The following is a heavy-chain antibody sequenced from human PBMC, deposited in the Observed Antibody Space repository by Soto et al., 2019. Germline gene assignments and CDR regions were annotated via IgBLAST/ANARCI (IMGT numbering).Heavy chain of an antibody. CDR1: GGSISSSSYY. CDR2: IYYSGST. J-gene: IGHJ4*02. CDR3: AKVEHYDSSGYPYYFDY. D-gene: IGHD3-22*01. V-gene: IGHV4-39*01. Sequence: QLQLQESGPGLVKPSETLSLTCTVSGGSISSSSYYWGWIRQPPGKGLEWIGSIYYSGSTYYNPSLKSRVTISVDTSKNQFSLKLSSVTAADTAVYYCAKVEHYDSSGYPYYFDYWGQGTLVTVSS.